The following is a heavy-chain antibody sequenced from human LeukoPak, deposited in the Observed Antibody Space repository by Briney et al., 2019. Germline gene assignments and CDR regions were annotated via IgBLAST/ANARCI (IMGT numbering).Heavy chain of an antibody. CDR3: ARTGYSYGYSHYYYGMDV. Sequence: SETLSLTCTVSGGSISSYYWSWIRQPPGKGLEWIGYIYYSGSTNYNPSLESRVTISVDTSKNQFSLKLSSVTAADTAVYYCARTGYSYGYSHYYYGMDVWGQGTTVTVSS. J-gene: IGHJ6*02. CDR2: IYYSGST. CDR1: GGSISSYY. V-gene: IGHV4-59*08. D-gene: IGHD5-18*01.